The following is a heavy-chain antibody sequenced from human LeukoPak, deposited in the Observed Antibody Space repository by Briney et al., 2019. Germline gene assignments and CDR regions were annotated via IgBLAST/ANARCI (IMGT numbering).Heavy chain of an antibody. V-gene: IGHV1-24*01. Sequence: ASVTVSCKVSGYTLTELSMHWVRQAPGKGREWMGGFDPEDGETIYAQKFQGRVTMTEDTSTDTAYMELSSLRSEDTAVYYCATAPMTTVFSFDYWGQGTLVTVSS. CDR1: GYTLTELS. CDR3: ATAPMTTVFSFDY. J-gene: IGHJ4*02. D-gene: IGHD4-17*01. CDR2: FDPEDGET.